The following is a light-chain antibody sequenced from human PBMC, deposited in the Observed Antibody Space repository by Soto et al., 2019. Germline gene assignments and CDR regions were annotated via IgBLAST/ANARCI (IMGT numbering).Light chain of an antibody. Sequence: QSVLTQPPSASGTPGQRVTISCSGSSSKIGSNSVYWYQQLPGTAPKLLIFKNSQRPSGVPDRFSGSKSGTSASLAVSGLRYGDEADYYCAAWDDRLRGFLFGPGTKLTVL. CDR2: KNS. J-gene: IGLJ1*01. CDR1: SSKIGSNS. V-gene: IGLV1-47*01. CDR3: AAWDDRLRGFL.